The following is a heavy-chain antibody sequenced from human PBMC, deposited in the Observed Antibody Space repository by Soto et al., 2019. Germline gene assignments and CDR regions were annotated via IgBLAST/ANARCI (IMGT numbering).Heavy chain of an antibody. CDR1: GYIFSATY. J-gene: IGHJ5*01. V-gene: IGHV1-2*02. CDR2: INPHSGAT. D-gene: IGHD3-10*01. CDR3: VRAHALGFSNWFAP. Sequence: GASVKVSCKDSGYIFSATYRHWVRKAPGQGREWLGWINPHSGATTYAQTFLGRVTMSADTSARPAYMDLARVRSDDTAVYYCVRAHALGFSNWFAPGGRGTLVTVSS.